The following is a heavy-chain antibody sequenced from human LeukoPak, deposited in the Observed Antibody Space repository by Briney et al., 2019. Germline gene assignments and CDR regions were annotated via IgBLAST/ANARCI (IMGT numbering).Heavy chain of an antibody. J-gene: IGHJ4*02. Sequence: WVRQPPGKGLEWIGYIYYSGSTYYNPSLKSRVTISVDTSKNQFSLKLSSVTAADTAVYYCARAYDRVGYFDYWGQGTLVTVSS. D-gene: IGHD1-26*01. CDR2: IYYSGST. V-gene: IGHV4-30-4*08. CDR3: ARAYDRVGYFDY.